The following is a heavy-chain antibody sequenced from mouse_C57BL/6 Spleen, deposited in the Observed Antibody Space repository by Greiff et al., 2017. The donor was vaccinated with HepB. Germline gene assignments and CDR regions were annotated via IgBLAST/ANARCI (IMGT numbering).Heavy chain of an antibody. V-gene: IGHV1-26*01. D-gene: IGHD2-12*01. J-gene: IGHJ4*01. CDR3: ASYSDYAMDY. Sequence: VQLQQSGPELVKPGASVKISCKASGYTFTDYYMNWVKQSHGKSLEWIGDINPNNGGTSYNQKFKGKATLTVDKSSSTAYMELRSLTSEDSAVYYCASYSDYAMDYWGQGTSVTVSS. CDR2: INPNNGGT. CDR1: GYTFTDYY.